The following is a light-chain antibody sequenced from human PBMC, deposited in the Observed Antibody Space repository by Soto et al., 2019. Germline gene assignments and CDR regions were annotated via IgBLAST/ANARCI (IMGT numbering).Light chain of an antibody. CDR2: GAS. J-gene: IGKJ5*01. V-gene: IGKV3-20*01. CDR1: QSVSSSY. Sequence: EIVFTQSPGTLSLSPGERATLSCRASQSVSSSYLAWYQRKPGQAPRLLIYGASSRETGIPDRFSGSGSGTEFTRTISRLEPEDFAVYYCQQYGSSTFTFGQGTRLEIK. CDR3: QQYGSSTFT.